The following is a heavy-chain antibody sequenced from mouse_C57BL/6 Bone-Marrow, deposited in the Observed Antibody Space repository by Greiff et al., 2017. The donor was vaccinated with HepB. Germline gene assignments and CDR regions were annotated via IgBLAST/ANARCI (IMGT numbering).Heavy chain of an antibody. CDR2: ISGGGGNT. CDR3: ARHDGLPGDFDV. CDR1: GFTFSSYT. D-gene: IGHD1-2*01. J-gene: IGHJ1*03. Sequence: VQLKESGGGLVKPGGSLKLSCAASGFTFSSYTMSWVRQTPEKRLEWVATISGGGGNTYYPDSVKGRFTISRDNAKNTLYLQMSSLRSEDTALYYCARHDGLPGDFDVWGTGTTVTVSS. V-gene: IGHV5-9*01.